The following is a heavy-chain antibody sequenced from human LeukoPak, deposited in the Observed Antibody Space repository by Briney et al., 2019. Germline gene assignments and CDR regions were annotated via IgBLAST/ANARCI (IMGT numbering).Heavy chain of an antibody. CDR1: GFTFSSYA. D-gene: IGHD3-22*01. J-gene: IGHJ4*02. Sequence: PGGFLRLSCAASGFTFSSYAMSWVRQAPGKGLEWVSAISGSGGSTYYADSVKGRLTISRDNSKNTLYLQMNSLRAEDTAVYYCAKDVERSYYDSSGRSGFDYWGQGTLVTVSS. V-gene: IGHV3-23*01. CDR2: ISGSGGST. CDR3: AKDVERSYYDSSGRSGFDY.